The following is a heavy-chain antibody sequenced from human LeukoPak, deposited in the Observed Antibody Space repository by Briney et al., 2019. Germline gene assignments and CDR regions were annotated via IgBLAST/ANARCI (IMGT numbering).Heavy chain of an antibody. V-gene: IGHV4-39*01. CDR2: ISYSGST. Sequence: SETLSPACIVSGGSIMSSSYHWGWIRQPPGKGLEWIGTISYSGSTYYNPSLKSRVTIFVDTSKNQFSLKLSSVTAADTAVFYCAGRIAVAGGWFDPWGQGTLVTVSS. J-gene: IGHJ5*02. CDR1: GGSIMSSSYH. D-gene: IGHD6-13*01. CDR3: AGRIAVAGGWFDP.